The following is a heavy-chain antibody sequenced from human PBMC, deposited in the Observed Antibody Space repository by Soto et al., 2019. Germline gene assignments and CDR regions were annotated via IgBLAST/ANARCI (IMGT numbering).Heavy chain of an antibody. Sequence: SETLCLTCTVSGGSISSYYWSWIRQHPGKGLEWIGYIYYSGSTYYNPSLKSRVTISVDTSKNQFSLKLSSVTAADTAVYYCARETVVTGGDAFDIWGQGTMVTVSS. CDR1: GGSISSYY. V-gene: IGHV4-59*06. D-gene: IGHD7-27*01. CDR3: ARETVVTGGDAFDI. CDR2: IYYSGST. J-gene: IGHJ3*02.